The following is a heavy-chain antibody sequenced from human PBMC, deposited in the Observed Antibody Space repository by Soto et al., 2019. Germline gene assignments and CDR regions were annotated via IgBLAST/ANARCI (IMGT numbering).Heavy chain of an antibody. J-gene: IGHJ4*02. CDR3: AEGTTG. V-gene: IGHV3-7*03. D-gene: IGHD3-10*01. CDR1: GFTFSSHW. CDR2: INQDGSKK. Sequence: EVQLVESGGGLVQPGGSLRLSCATAGFTFSSHWMFWVRQAPGKGLEWVSNINQDGSKKYYVDSVKGRFTISRDNGKNSLLLQMNTLRAEDTAVYYCAEGTTGWCQGTLVTVSS.